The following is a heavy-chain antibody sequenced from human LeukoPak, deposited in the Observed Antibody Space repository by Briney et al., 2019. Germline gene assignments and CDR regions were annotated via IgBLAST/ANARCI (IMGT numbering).Heavy chain of an antibody. Sequence: GGSLRLSCETPGFTFTSYGTHWVRQSPGKGLEWLTFTRCDEQTIHSTDSVKGRFTVSRDTGKFTVYLQMDILGPEDTAVYYCARDGCSGGLCDSDCLYLDYWGQGSLVTVSS. CDR3: ARDGCSGGLCDSDCLYLDY. CDR1: GFTFTSYG. J-gene: IGHJ4*02. D-gene: IGHD2-15*01. CDR2: TRCDEQTI. V-gene: IGHV3-30*02.